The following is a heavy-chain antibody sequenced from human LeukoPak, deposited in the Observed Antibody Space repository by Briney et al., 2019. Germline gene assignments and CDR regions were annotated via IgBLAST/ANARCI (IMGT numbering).Heavy chain of an antibody. V-gene: IGHV3-23*01. CDR3: AKGFAFGAGDTYYFDY. J-gene: IGHJ4*02. CDR2: ISGSGGST. D-gene: IGHD3-3*01. Sequence: GGSLRLSCAVSGCTFSNFVMSWVRQAPGKGLEWVSIISGSGGSTYYADSVKGRLTISRDNSKNTLYLQLNSLRAEDTALYYCAKGFAFGAGDTYYFDYWGQGTLVTVSS. CDR1: GCTFSNFV.